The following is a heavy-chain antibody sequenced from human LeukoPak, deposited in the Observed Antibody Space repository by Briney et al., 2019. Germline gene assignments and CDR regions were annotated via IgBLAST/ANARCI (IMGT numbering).Heavy chain of an antibody. CDR2: IYPGDSDT. CDR1: GYRFTNYW. J-gene: IGHJ4*02. CDR3: ARRIEGRWGEFDY. D-gene: IGHD4-23*01. Sequence: GESLQISCKSSGYRFTNYWIGWVRQMPGKGLEWMGIIYPGDSDTRYSPSFQGQVTISADKSISTAYLQWSSLKASDTAMYYCARRIEGRWGEFDYWGQGTLVTVSS. V-gene: IGHV5-51*01.